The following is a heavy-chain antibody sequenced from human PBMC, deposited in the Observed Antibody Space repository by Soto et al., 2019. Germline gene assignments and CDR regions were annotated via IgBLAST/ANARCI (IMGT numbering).Heavy chain of an antibody. D-gene: IGHD3-22*01. V-gene: IGHV4-59*01. CDR3: ARDRYFYDSRGYDRTLDS. Sequence: QVQLQESGPGLVKPSETLSLSCFISGGSFSNDYWTWIRQSPGKGLEWIGYIFHTGITDYNPSVKSRVTISIDKSRNLFSLNLTSVTAADTAVYYCARDRYFYDSRGYDRTLDSWGPGTLVTVSS. CDR2: IFHTGIT. CDR1: GGSFSNDY. J-gene: IGHJ5*01.